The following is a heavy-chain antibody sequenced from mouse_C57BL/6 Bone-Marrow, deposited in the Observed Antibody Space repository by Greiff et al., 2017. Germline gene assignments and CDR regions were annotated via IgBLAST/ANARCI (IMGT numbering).Heavy chain of an antibody. Sequence: VKLQESGAELVKPGASVKLSCKASGYTFTEYTIHWVKQRSGQGLEWIGWFYPGSGSIQYNEKFKDKATLNADKSSSTVYMELRRLTSEDSAVYFCARHEEAYDYGPSYYAMDYWGQGTSVTVSS. CDR1: GYTFTEYT. V-gene: IGHV1-62-2*01. J-gene: IGHJ4*01. D-gene: IGHD2-4*01. CDR3: ARHEEAYDYGPSYYAMDY. CDR2: FYPGSGSI.